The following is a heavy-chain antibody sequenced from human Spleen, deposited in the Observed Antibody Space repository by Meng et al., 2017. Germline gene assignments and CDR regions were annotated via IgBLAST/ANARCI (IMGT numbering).Heavy chain of an antibody. CDR2: INSKADGGTT. V-gene: IGHV3-15*01. CDR1: GFTFSSYE. D-gene: IGHD3-10*01. CDR3: TRPYGSGSYYYYGMDV. J-gene: IGHJ6*02. Sequence: GESLKISCAASGFTFSSYEMNWVRQAPGKGLEWVGRINSKADGGTTDYAAPVKGRVTISRDDSNNMVYLQMNSLKTEDTAVYYCTRPYGSGSYYYYGMDVWGQGTTVTVSS.